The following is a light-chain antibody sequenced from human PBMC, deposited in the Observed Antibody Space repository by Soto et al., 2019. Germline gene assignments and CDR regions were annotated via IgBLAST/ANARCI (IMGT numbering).Light chain of an antibody. Sequence: QSALTQPASVSGSPGQSITISCTGTSSDVGGYNLVSWYQQHPGTAPKLMIYEDNKRASGVSNRFSGSTSGITASLTISVLQAEDEADYYCCSYAGSRTGVFGGGTKLTVL. V-gene: IGLV2-23*01. CDR3: CSYAGSRTGV. CDR1: SSDVGGYNL. J-gene: IGLJ3*02. CDR2: EDN.